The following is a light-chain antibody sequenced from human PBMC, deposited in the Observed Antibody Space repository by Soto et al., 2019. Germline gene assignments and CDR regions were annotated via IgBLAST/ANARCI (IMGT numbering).Light chain of an antibody. Sequence: EIVLTQSPGTLSLSPGERATLTCRASQKVTGAFLAWYQQKPGQAPRLLIYGASSRATGIPDRFSGSGSVTDFTLTVSRLEPEDFAVYYCHQYGTSPQTFGQGTKVEI. V-gene: IGKV3-20*01. CDR2: GAS. CDR3: HQYGTSPQT. CDR1: QKVTGAF. J-gene: IGKJ1*01.